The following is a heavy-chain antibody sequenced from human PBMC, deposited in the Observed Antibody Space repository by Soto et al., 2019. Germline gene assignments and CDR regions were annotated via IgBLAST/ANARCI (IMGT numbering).Heavy chain of an antibody. CDR2: ISSSSSYI. CDR3: ARPHAYSSSWYYFDY. D-gene: IGHD6-13*01. V-gene: IGHV3-21*01. CDR1: GFTFSSYS. Sequence: GGSLRLSCAASGFTFSSYSMNWVRQAPGKGLEWVSSISSSSSYIYYADSVKGRFTISRDNAKNSLYLQMNSLRAEDTAVYYCARPHAYSSSWYYFDYWGQGTLVTVSS. J-gene: IGHJ4*02.